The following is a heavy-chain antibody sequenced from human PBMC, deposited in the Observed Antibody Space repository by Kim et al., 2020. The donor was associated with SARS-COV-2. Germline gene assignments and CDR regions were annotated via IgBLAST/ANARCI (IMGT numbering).Heavy chain of an antibody. CDR2: INHSGST. Sequence: SETLSLTCAVYGGSFSGYYWSWIRQPPGKGLEWIGEINHSGSTNYNPSLKSRVTISVDTSKNQFSLKLSSVTAADTAVYYCARGWSGYLYYYGMDVWPRDHGHRLL. V-gene: IGHV4-34*01. J-gene: IGHJ6*02. CDR1: GGSFSGYY. D-gene: IGHD3-3*01. CDR3: ARGWSGYLYYYGMDV.